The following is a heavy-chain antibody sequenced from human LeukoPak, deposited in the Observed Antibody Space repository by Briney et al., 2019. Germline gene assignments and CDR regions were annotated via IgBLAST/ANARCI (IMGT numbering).Heavy chain of an antibody. CDR1: GGSFSGYY. CDR3: ARRGYYDYVWAGYYFDY. J-gene: IGHJ4*02. V-gene: IGHV4-34*01. D-gene: IGHD3-16*01. Sequence: PSEILSLTCAVYGGSFSGYYWSWIRQPPGKGLEWIGEINHSGSTNYNPSLKSRVTISVDTSKNQFSLKLSSVTAADTAVYYCARRGYYDYVWAGYYFDYWGQGTLVTVSS. CDR2: INHSGST.